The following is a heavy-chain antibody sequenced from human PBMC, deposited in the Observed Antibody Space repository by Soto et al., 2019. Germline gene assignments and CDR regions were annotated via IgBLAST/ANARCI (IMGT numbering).Heavy chain of an antibody. CDR3: ARLDYGGNSYYFDY. Sequence: PSETLSLTCAVYGGSFSGYYWSWIRQPPGKGLEWIGEINHSGSTNYNPSLKSRVTITRDTSATTAYMELSSLRSEDTAVYYCARLDYGGNSYYFDYWGQGTLVTVPQ. V-gene: IGHV4-34*01. D-gene: IGHD4-17*01. J-gene: IGHJ4*02. CDR2: INHSGST. CDR1: GGSFSGYY.